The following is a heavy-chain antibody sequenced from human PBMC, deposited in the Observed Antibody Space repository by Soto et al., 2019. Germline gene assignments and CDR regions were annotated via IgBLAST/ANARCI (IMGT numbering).Heavy chain of an antibody. Sequence: ASVKVSCKASGYTFTSYYMHWVRQAPGQGLEWMGIINPSGGSTSYAQKFQGQVTISADKSISTAYLQWSSLKASDTAMYYCARHHSSGWYYFDYWGQGTLVTVSS. J-gene: IGHJ4*02. CDR3: ARHHSSGWYYFDY. CDR2: INPSGGST. CDR1: GYTFTSYY. D-gene: IGHD6-19*01. V-gene: IGHV1-46*01.